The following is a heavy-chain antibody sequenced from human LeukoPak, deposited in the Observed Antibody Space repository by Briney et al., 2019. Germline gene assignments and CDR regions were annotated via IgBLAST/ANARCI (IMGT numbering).Heavy chain of an antibody. D-gene: IGHD3-3*01. J-gene: IGHJ5*02. CDR2: INHSGST. Sequence: PSETLSLTCAVYGGSFSGYYWSWIRQPPGKGLEWIGEINHSGSTNYNPSLKSRVTISVDTSKNQFSLKLSSATAADTAVYYCARAEWLHWFDPWGQGTLVTVSS. CDR1: GGSFSGYY. CDR3: ARAEWLHWFDP. V-gene: IGHV4-34*01.